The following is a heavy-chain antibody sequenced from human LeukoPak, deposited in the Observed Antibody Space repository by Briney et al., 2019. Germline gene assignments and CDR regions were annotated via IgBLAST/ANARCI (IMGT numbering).Heavy chain of an antibody. CDR3: ARLATVTYYYDSSGPSGDAFDI. CDR1: GFTFSSYA. D-gene: IGHD3-22*01. CDR2: ISYDGSNK. Sequence: PGGSLRLSCAASGFTFSSYAMHWVRQAPGKGLEWVAVISYDGSNKYYADSVKGRFTISRDNSKNTLYLQMNSLRAEDTAVYYCARLATVTYYYDSSGPSGDAFDIWGQGTMVTVSS. V-gene: IGHV3-30-3*01. J-gene: IGHJ3*02.